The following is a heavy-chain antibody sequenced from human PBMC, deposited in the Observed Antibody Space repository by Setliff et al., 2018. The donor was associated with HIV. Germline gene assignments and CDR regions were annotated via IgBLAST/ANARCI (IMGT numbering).Heavy chain of an antibody. J-gene: IGHJ4*02. D-gene: IGHD5-18*01. CDR3: ARDLPYNYGHAGLDY. CDR2: IYYSESA. V-gene: IGHV4-39*07. Sequence: PEETLSLTCTVSGGSIYGSDYYWGWIRQPPGKGLESIGSIYYSESADYNYNPSLKSRVTISVDTSKSQFSLNLSSVTAADTAMYYCARDLPYNYGHAGLDYWGRGTLVTVSS. CDR1: GGSIYGSDYY.